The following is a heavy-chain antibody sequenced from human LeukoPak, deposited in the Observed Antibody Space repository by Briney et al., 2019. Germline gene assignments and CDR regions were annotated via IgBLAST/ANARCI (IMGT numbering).Heavy chain of an antibody. Sequence: WASVKVSCKAPGGTFSSYAISWVRQAPGQGLEWMGRIIPILGIANYAQKFQGRVTITADKSTSTAYMELSSLRSEDTAVYYCARVNNWNDPPYFDYWGQGTLVTVSS. CDR3: ARVNNWNDPPYFDY. J-gene: IGHJ4*02. CDR1: GGTFSSYA. CDR2: IIPILGIA. V-gene: IGHV1-69*04. D-gene: IGHD1-20*01.